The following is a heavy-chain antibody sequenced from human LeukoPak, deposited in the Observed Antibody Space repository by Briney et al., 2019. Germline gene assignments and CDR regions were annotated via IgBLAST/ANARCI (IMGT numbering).Heavy chain of an antibody. V-gene: IGHV3-30*02. CDR3: ARVFSSDCSSTSCYYYYMDV. J-gene: IGHJ6*03. CDR2: IRYDGSNK. Sequence: GGSLRLSCAASGFTFSSYGMHWVRQAPGKGLEWVAFIRYDGSNKYYADSVKGRFTISRDNSKNTLYLQMNSLRAEDTAVYYCARVFSSDCSSTSCYYYYMDVWGIGSTVTVSS. D-gene: IGHD2-2*01. CDR1: GFTFSSYG.